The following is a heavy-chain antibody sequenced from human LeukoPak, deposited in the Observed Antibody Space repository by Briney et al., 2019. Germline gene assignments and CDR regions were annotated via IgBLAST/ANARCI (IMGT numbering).Heavy chain of an antibody. D-gene: IGHD3-22*01. CDR3: ARVLRITMIVVVITTGAFDI. CDR1: GASISRYY. V-gene: IGHV4-59*12. J-gene: IGHJ3*02. CDR2: ISYRGST. Sequence: PSETLSLTCTVSGASISRYYWSWIRQPPGKALEWIGHISYRGSTNYNPSLKSRVTISVDTSKNQFSLKLSSVTAADTAVYYCARVLRITMIVVVITTGAFDIWGQGTMVTVSS.